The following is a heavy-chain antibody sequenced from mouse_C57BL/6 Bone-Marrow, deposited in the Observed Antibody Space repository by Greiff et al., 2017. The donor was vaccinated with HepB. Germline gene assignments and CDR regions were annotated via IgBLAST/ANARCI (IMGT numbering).Heavy chain of an antibody. CDR3: AREGLRGFAY. CDR1: GYAFSSSW. V-gene: IGHV1-82*01. J-gene: IGHJ3*01. Sequence: QVQLQQSGPELVKPGASVKISCKASGYAFSSSWMNWVKQRPGKCLEWIGRIYPGDGDTNYNGKFKGKATLTADKSSSTAYMQLSSLTSEDSAVYFCAREGLRGFAYWGQGTLVTVSA. CDR2: IYPGDGDT. D-gene: IGHD2-4*01.